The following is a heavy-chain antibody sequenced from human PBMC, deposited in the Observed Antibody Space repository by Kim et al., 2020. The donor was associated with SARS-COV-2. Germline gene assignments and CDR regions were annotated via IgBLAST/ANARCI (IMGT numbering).Heavy chain of an antibody. CDR3: TSFHDYGDF. CDR1: GFTFSGSA. Sequence: GGSLRLSCAASGFTFSGSAMHWVRQASGKGLEWVGRIRSKANSYATAYAASVKGRFTISSDDSKNTAYLQMNSLKTEDTAVYYCTSFHDYGDFWGQGTLVTVSS. J-gene: IGHJ4*02. V-gene: IGHV3-73*01. CDR2: IRSKANSYAT.